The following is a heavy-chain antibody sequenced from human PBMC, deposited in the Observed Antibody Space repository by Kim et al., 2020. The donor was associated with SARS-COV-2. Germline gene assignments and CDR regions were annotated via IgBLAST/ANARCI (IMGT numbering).Heavy chain of an antibody. J-gene: IGHJ4*02. CDR3: AKDLHYDILTGYYAGWGAFDY. CDR1: GFTFSSYA. D-gene: IGHD3-9*01. CDR2: ISGSGGST. Sequence: GGSLRLSCAASGFTFSSYAMSWVRQAPGKGLEWVSAISGSGGSTYYADSVKGRFTISSDNSKNTLYLQMNSPRAEDTAVYYCAKDLHYDILTGYYAGWGAFDYWRRGTLGSVSS. V-gene: IGHV3-23*01.